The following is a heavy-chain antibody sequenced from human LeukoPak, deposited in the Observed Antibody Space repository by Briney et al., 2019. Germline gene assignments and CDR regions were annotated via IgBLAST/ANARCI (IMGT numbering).Heavy chain of an antibody. CDR3: AREQSYWYFDL. V-gene: IGHV3-7*01. J-gene: IGHJ2*01. Sequence: WGSLRLSCAASGVTFSSNWMSWGRQAPGQGLEWVANIKYDGSEKYYVDSVKGRFTISRDNAENSLYLQMDSLRAEDTAVYYCAREQSYWYFDLWGRGTLVTVSS. CDR1: GVTFSSNW. CDR2: IKYDGSEK.